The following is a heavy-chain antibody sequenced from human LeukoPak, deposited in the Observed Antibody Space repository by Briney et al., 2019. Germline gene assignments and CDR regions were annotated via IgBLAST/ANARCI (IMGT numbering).Heavy chain of an antibody. CDR1: GFTFSGYG. CDR2: ISYDGSNT. D-gene: IGHD3-10*01. CDR3: AKEALFRGVHGNYFDY. Sequence: DPGRSLRLSCAASGFTFSGYGMHWVRQAPGKGLDWVALISYDGSNTYYADSVKGRFTISRDISNNTLYLQMNSLRPEDTAVYYCAKEALFRGVHGNYFDYWSQGTLVTVSS. V-gene: IGHV3-30*18. J-gene: IGHJ4*02.